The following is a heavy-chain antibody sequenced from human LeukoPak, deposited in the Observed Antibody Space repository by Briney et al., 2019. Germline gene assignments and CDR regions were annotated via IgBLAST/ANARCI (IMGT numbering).Heavy chain of an antibody. V-gene: IGHV4-30-2*01. J-gene: IGHJ4*02. CDR2: IYHSGST. CDR1: GGSISSGGYY. Sequence: SETLSLTCTVSGGSISSGGYYWSWIRQPPGKGLEWIGYIYHSGSTYYNPSLKSRVTISVDRSKNQFSLKLSSVTAADTAVYYCARARGGPDYWGQGTLVTVSS. CDR3: ARARGGPDY. D-gene: IGHD3-10*01.